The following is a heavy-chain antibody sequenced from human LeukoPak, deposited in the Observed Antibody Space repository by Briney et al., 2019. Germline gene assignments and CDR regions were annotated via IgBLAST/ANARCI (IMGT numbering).Heavy chain of an antibody. D-gene: IGHD5-18*01. CDR1: GFTVGNNY. CDR3: ARDRYSYGYALDC. J-gene: IGHJ4*02. V-gene: IGHV3-66*02. Sequence: GGSLRLSCTASGFTVGNNYMSWVRQAPGKGLEWVSVIYSGGSTYHADSVKGRFIISRDNSKNTLNLQMNSLRVEDSAVYYCARDRYSYGYALDCWGQGTLVTVSS. CDR2: IYSGGST.